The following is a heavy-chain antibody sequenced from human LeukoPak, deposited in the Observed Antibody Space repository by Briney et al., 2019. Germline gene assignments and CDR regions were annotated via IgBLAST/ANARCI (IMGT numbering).Heavy chain of an antibody. CDR1: RFTFSSYS. V-gene: IGHV3-21*04. CDR3: AKDGGGPRMGGDFDY. CDR2: ISSSSSYI. J-gene: IGHJ4*02. Sequence: KSGGSLRLSCAASRFTFSSYSMNWVRQAPGKGLEWVSSISSSSSYIYYADSVKGRFTISRDNAKNSLYLQMSSLRAEDTAVYYCAKDGGGPRMGGDFDYWGQGTLVTVSS. D-gene: IGHD1-14*01.